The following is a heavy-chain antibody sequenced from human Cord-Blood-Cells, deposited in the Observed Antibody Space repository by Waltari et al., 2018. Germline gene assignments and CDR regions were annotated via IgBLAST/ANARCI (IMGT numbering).Heavy chain of an antibody. CDR3: ARVGSDNSNYFDY. D-gene: IGHD4-4*01. CDR2: INPNSGGT. CDR1: GYTFTGYY. Sequence: VQLVKSGAEVKKPGASVKVSCKASGYTFTGYYMPCVRQAPGQGLEWMGLINPNSGGTNYAQKFQGWVTMTRDTSISTAYMELSRLRSDDTAVYYCARVGSDNSNYFDYWGQGTLVTVSS. J-gene: IGHJ4*02. V-gene: IGHV1-2*04.